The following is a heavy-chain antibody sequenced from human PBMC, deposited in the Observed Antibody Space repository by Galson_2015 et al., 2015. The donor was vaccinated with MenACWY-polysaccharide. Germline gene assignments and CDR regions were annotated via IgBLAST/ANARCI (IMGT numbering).Heavy chain of an antibody. CDR1: GFTFNSYV. CDR3: AKASFYSSGGAY. Sequence: SLRLSCAASGFTFNSYVMNWVRQAPGKGLEWVSGISGSGGTTYYADSVKGRFTISRDNSRNTLYLQMNSLRAEDTAIYYCAKASFYSSGGAYWGQGNLVTVSS. D-gene: IGHD3-10*01. J-gene: IGHJ4*02. V-gene: IGHV3-23*01. CDR2: ISGSGGTT.